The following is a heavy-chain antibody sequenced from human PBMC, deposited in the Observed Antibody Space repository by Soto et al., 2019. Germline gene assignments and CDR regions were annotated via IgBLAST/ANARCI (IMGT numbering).Heavy chain of an antibody. D-gene: IGHD3-10*01. CDR2: IIPIFGTP. CDR1: GDSFITDA. CDR3: ARDRDDYGSGNYYNRIDF. J-gene: IGHJ4*02. V-gene: IGHV1-69*13. Sequence: ASVKGSCKASGDSFITDASSWLRQAPGQGLEWMGGIIPIFGTPNYAQRFQGRVTITADESTSTAYMELSRLRSEDTAVYYCARDRDDYGSGNYYNRIDFWGQGALVTVSS.